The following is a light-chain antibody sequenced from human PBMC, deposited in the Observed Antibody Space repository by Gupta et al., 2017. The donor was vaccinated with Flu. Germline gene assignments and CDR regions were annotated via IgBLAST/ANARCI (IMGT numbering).Light chain of an antibody. CDR2: EDH. V-gene: IGLV6-57*03. CDR3: QSCDSSSRV. Sequence: FVLTQPHSVSESAGKTVIISCTRSGGAIGSNYVQWYQQRPGSAPITVIYEDHQRPSGVPDRFSGSIDASSNSASLTITGLKPEDEADYYCQSCDSSSRVFGGGTKLTVL. J-gene: IGLJ2*01. CDR1: GGAIGSNY.